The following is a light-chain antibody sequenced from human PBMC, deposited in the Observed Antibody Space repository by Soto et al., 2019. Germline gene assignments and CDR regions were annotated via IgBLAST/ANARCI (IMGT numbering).Light chain of an antibody. Sequence: DIQMTQSPSTLSASIGDRVTITCRASQSLNSWLAWYQQKPGKAPKLLIYKASNLESGVPSRFSGSGSGTEFTLTISSLQPDDYATYYCQQYIDYFTFGRGTKVDIK. CDR2: KAS. CDR3: QQYIDYFT. V-gene: IGKV1-5*03. J-gene: IGKJ4*01. CDR1: QSLNSW.